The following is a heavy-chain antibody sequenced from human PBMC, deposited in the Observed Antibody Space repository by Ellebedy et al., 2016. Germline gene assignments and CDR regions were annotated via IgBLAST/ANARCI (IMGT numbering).Heavy chain of an antibody. CDR1: GFTFSRYA. CDR3: AKGRFGEFDY. V-gene: IGHV3-23*01. D-gene: IGHD3-10*01. CDR2: ISGSGGTT. Sequence: GGSLRLSXAVSGFTFSRYAFTWVPRAPGMGLEWVSAISGSGGTTYYADSVQGRFTISRDNSKNTLYLQMNSLGAEDTAVYYCAKGRFGEFDYWGQGTLVTVSS. J-gene: IGHJ4*02.